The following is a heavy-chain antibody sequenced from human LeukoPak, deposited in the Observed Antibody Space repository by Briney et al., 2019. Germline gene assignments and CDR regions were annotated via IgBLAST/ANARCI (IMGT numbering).Heavy chain of an antibody. D-gene: IGHD3-22*01. CDR2: ISYDGSNK. V-gene: IGHV3-30-3*01. J-gene: IGHJ4*02. CDR1: GFTFSSYA. Sequence: PGRSLRLSCAASGFTFSSYAMHWVRQAPGKGLEWVAVISYDGSNKYYADSVKGRFTISRDNSKNTLYLQMNSLRAEDTAVYYCARPFSPYYYDSSGYYDYWGQGTLVTVSS. CDR3: ARPFSPYYYDSSGYYDY.